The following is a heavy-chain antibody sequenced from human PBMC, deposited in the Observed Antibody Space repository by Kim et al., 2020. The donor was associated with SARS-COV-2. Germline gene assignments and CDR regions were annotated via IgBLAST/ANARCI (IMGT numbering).Heavy chain of an antibody. V-gene: IGHV4-39*01. Sequence: YNPSLKSRVTISVDTSKNQFSLKLSSVTAADTAVYYCARRRPLPGDAFDIWGQGTMVTVSS. J-gene: IGHJ3*02. D-gene: IGHD2-2*01. CDR3: ARRRPLPGDAFDI.